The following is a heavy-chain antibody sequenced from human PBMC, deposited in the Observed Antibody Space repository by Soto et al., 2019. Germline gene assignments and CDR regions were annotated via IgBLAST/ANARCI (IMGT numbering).Heavy chain of an antibody. D-gene: IGHD6-13*01. V-gene: IGHV3-53*01. CDR1: GFTVSSNY. CDR3: ARDNRIAAAGTRWFDP. CDR2: IYSGGST. J-gene: IGHJ5*02. Sequence: GGSLRLSCAASGFTVSSNYMSWVRQAPGKGLEWVSVIYSGGSTYYADSVKGRFTISRDNSKNTLYLQMNSLRAEDTALYYCARDNRIAAAGTRWFDPWGQGTLVTVSS.